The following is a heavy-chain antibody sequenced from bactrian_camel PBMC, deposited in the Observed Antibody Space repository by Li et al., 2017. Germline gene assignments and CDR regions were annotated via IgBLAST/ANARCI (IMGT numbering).Heavy chain of an antibody. Sequence: QLVESGGGSALAGGSVRLSCAGTGIHLSSAFCVGWFRQVPGKEREGVASIRPGATTTAYASSVGGRFSISLDTAKNTVFLQMNSLKPEDTAMYYCAAGREGGLCNQARAYISWGKGTQVTVS. V-gene: IGHV3S61*01. CDR3: AAGREGGLCNQARAYIS. J-gene: IGHJ6*01. D-gene: IGHD5*01. CDR1: GIHLSSAFC. CDR2: IRPGATTT.